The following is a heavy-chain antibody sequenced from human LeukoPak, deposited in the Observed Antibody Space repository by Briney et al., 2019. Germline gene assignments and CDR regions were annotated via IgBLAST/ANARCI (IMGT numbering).Heavy chain of an antibody. D-gene: IGHD3-3*01. Sequence: PGGSLSLSCAASGFTFSSYWMSWVRQAPGKGLEWVANIKQDGSEKYYVDSVKVRFTISRDNAKNSLYLQMNSLRAEDTAVYYCARVDLVDYDFWSGYPTATYYFDYWGQGTLVTVSS. CDR3: ARVDLVDYDFWSGYPTATYYFDY. CDR2: IKQDGSEK. J-gene: IGHJ4*02. V-gene: IGHV3-7*04. CDR1: GFTFSSYW.